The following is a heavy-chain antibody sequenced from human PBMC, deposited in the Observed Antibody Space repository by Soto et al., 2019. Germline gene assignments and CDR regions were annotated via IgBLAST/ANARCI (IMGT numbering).Heavy chain of an antibody. J-gene: IGHJ4*02. CDR2: IWYDGSNK. CDR1: GFTFSSYG. CDR3: ARGIVFGEDIDFDY. V-gene: IGHV3-33*01. D-gene: IGHD3-10*02. Sequence: HPGGSLRLSCAASGFTFSSYGMHWVRQAPGKGLEWVAFIWYDGSNKYYADSVKGRFTISRDNSKNTLYLQMNSLRAEDTAVYYWARGIVFGEDIDFDYWGQGTLVTVSS.